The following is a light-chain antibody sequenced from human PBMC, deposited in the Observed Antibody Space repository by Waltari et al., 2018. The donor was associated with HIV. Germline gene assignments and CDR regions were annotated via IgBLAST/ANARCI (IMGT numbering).Light chain of an antibody. CDR3: QSYSSNNHGVV. V-gene: IGLV6-57*01. Sequence: NFLLTQPHSVSESPGRTVTISCTRNSGSIASNSVQWYHQRPGSNPTIVIAENNQRPSGVPDRFSGSLDRSSNSASLTISGLQTGDEADYYCQSYSSNNHGVVFGGGTKLTVL. J-gene: IGLJ2*01. CDR1: SGSIASNS. CDR2: ENN.